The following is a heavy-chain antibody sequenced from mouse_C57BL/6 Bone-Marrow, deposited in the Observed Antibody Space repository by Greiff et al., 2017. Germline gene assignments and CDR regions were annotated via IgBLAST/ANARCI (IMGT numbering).Heavy chain of an antibody. V-gene: IGHV1-55*01. CDR2: IYPGSGST. J-gene: IGHJ3*01. Sequence: QVQLQQPGAELVKPGASVKMSCKASGYTFTSYWITWVKQRPGQGLAWIGDIYPGSGSTNYNEKFKSKATLTVATSSSTAYMQLSSLTSEDSAVYYCAREGTGWAWFAYWGQGTLVTVSA. CDR3: AREGTGWAWFAY. CDR1: GYTFTSYW. D-gene: IGHD4-1*01.